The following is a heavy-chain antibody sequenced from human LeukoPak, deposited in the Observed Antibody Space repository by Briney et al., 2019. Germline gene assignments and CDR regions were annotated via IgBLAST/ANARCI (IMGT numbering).Heavy chain of an antibody. CDR2: IYWNGDK. D-gene: IGHD4-11*01. Sequence: SGPTLVNPTQTLTLTWTFSGFSLRTTGVGVGWIRQPPGKALEWLALIYWNGDKRYSPSLRSRVTITKDTSKNHVVLTMTSVDPVDTATYYCVHKGADYSLDYWGQGTLVTVSS. CDR3: VHKGADYSLDY. V-gene: IGHV2-5*01. J-gene: IGHJ4*02. CDR1: GFSLRTTGVG.